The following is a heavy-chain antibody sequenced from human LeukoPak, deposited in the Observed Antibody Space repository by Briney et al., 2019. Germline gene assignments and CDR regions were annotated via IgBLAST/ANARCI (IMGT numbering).Heavy chain of an antibody. Sequence: SSVKVSCKASGGTFSSYAISWVRQAPGQGLEWMGGIIPIFGTANYAQKFQGRVTITTDESTNTAYMELSSLRSEDTAVYYCASLTNGYGGYVDYWGQGTLVTVSS. J-gene: IGHJ4*02. CDR1: GGTFSSYA. D-gene: IGHD1-26*01. CDR3: ASLTNGYGGYVDY. CDR2: IIPIFGTA. V-gene: IGHV1-69*05.